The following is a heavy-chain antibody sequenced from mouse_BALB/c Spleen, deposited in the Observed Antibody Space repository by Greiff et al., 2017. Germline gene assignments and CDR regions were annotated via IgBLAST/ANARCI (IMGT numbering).Heavy chain of an antibody. CDR2: INPYNDGT. V-gene: IGHV1-14*01. Sequence: VHVKQSGPELVKPGASVKMSCKASGYTFTSYVMHWVKQKPGQGLEWIGYINPYNDGTKYNEKFKGKATLTSDKSSSTAYMELSSLTSEDSAVYYCARWVISHFDYWGQGTTLTVSS. CDR1: GYTFTSYV. CDR3: ARWVISHFDY. D-gene: IGHD2-13*01. J-gene: IGHJ2*01.